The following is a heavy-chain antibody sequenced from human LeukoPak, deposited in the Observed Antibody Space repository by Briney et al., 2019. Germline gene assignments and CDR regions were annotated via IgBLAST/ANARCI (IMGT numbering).Heavy chain of an antibody. CDR3: ARGKLRLYYFDY. CDR2: INHSGST. J-gene: IGHJ4*02. D-gene: IGHD3-16*01. Sequence: SETLSLTCAVYGGSFSGYYWSWIRQPPGKGLEWIGEINHSGSTNYNPSLKSRVTISVDTSKNQFSLKLSSVTAADTAVYYCARGKLRLYYFDYWGQGTLVTVSS. CDR1: GGSFSGYY. V-gene: IGHV4-34*01.